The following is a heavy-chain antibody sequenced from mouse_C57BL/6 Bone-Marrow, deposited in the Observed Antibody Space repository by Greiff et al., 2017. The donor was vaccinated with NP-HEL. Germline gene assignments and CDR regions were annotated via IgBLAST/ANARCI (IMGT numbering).Heavy chain of an antibody. CDR1: GYTFTDYY. J-gene: IGHJ4*01. D-gene: IGHD1-1*01. V-gene: IGHV1-19*01. CDR2: INPYNGGT. Sequence: VQLQQSGPVLVKPGASVKMSCKASGYTFTDYYMNWVKQSHGKSLEWIGVINPYNGGTSYNQKFKGKATLTVDKSSSTAYMELNSLTSEDSAVYDCARYSLRYAMDYWGQGTSVTVSS. CDR3: ARYSLRYAMDY.